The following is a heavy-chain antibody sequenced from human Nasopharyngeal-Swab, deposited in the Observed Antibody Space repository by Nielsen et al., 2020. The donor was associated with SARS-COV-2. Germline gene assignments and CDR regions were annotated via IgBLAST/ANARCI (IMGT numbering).Heavy chain of an antibody. V-gene: IGHV3-73*01. CDR3: TTDFYFDY. J-gene: IGHJ4*02. Sequence: VRQMPGKGLAWVVRIGDKDHNYATTYGASVQGRFTISRDDSKNTAFLQMDGLKTEDTALYYCTTDFYFDYWGQGTLVTVSS. CDR2: IGDKDHNYAT.